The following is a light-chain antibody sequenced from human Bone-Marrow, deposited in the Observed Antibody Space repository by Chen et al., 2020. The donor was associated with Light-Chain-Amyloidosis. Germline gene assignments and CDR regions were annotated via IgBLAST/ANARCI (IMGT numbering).Light chain of an antibody. CDR1: SGDVGTYNY. CDR3: SSFTSSSSYV. J-gene: IGLJ1*01. Sequence: QSALTQPASVSGSPGQSITIPCTGTSGDVGTYNYVSWYQQHPGKAPKVMIYAVSNRPSGVSNRFSGSKSGNTAALTISGLQAEDEADYYGSSFTSSSSYVFGPGTKVTVL. V-gene: IGLV2-14*01. CDR2: AVS.